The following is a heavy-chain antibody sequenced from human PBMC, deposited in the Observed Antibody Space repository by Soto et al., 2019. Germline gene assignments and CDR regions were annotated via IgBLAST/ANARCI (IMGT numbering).Heavy chain of an antibody. Sequence: SETLSLTCTVSGGSISSSSYYWGWIRQPPGKGLEWIGSIYYSGSTYYNPSLKSRVTISVDTSKNQFSLKLSSVTAADTAVYYCARLLTIFGDINNWFDPWGQGTLVTVS. V-gene: IGHV4-39*01. CDR3: ARLLTIFGDINNWFDP. CDR1: GGSISSSSYY. J-gene: IGHJ5*02. CDR2: IYYSGST. D-gene: IGHD3-3*01.